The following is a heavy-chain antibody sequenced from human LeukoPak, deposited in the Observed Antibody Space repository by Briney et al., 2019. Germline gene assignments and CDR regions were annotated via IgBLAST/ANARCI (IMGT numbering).Heavy chain of an antibody. J-gene: IGHJ4*02. CDR2: ISWNSGSI. Sequence: GGSLRLSCAASGFTFDDYAMHWVRQAPGKGLEWVSGISWNSGSIGYADSVKGRFTISRDNAKNSLYLQMNSLRAEDTALYYCAKRSSRVVGFDYWGQGTLVTVSS. CDR3: AKRSSRVVGFDY. D-gene: IGHD2-15*01. CDR1: GFTFDDYA. V-gene: IGHV3-9*01.